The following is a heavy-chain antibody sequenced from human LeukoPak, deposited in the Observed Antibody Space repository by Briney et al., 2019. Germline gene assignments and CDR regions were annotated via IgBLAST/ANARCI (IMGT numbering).Heavy chain of an antibody. D-gene: IGHD6-6*01. J-gene: IGHJ4*02. CDR3: ARGPLRGSSSFR. CDR2: MKPDGSGE. Sequence: PGGSLRLSCAASGFTFSSYWMSWVRQAPGKGLEWVANMKPDGSGEYYVDSVKGRFTISRDNARNTLYLQMNSLRAEDTAVYYCARGPLRGSSSFRWGQGTLVTVSS. V-gene: IGHV3-7*01. CDR1: GFTFSSYW.